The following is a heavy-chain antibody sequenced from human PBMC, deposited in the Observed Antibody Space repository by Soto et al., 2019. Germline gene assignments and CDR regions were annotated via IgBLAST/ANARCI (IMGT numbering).Heavy chain of an antibody. Sequence: GPSVKVSCKASGYTFTGYYMHWVRQAPGQGLEWMGWINPNSGGTNYAQKFQGWVTMTRDTSISTAYMELSRLRSDDTAVYYCARPSAASSLSAFDIWGQGTMVTVSS. D-gene: IGHD6-13*01. CDR3: ARPSAASSLSAFDI. CDR1: GYTFTGYY. CDR2: INPNSGGT. V-gene: IGHV1-2*04. J-gene: IGHJ3*02.